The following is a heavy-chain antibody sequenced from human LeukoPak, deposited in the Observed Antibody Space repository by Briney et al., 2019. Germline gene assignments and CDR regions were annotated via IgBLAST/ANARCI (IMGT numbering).Heavy chain of an antibody. V-gene: IGHV1-69*04. Sequence: SVKVSCKASGGTFSSYAISWVRQAPGQGLEWMGRIIPIFGIANYAQKFQGRVTITADKSTSTAYMELSSLRSEDTAVYYCASGGVVITDHSDYYYGMDVWGQGTTVTVSS. CDR3: ASGGVVITDHSDYYYGMDV. CDR2: IIPIFGIA. D-gene: IGHD3-22*01. CDR1: GGTFSSYA. J-gene: IGHJ6*02.